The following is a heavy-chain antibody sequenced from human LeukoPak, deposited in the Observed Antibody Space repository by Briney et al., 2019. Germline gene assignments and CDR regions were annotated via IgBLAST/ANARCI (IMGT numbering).Heavy chain of an antibody. CDR3: ARGCLVPAAGYNWFGP. Sequence: EASVKVSCKASGYTFTSYDINWVRQATGQGLEWMGWMNPNSGNTGYAQKFQGRVTITRNTSISTAYMELSSLRSEDTAVYYCARGCLVPAAGYNWFGPWGQGTLVTVSS. CDR1: GYTFTSYD. CDR2: MNPNSGNT. D-gene: IGHD6-13*01. J-gene: IGHJ5*02. V-gene: IGHV1-8*03.